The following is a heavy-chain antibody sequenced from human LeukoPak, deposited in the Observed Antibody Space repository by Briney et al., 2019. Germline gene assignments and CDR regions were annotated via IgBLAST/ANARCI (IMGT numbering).Heavy chain of an antibody. Sequence: GESLKISCKGSGYSFTSYWIGWVRQMPGKGLEWMGIIYPGDSDTRYSPSFQGQVTISADKSISTAYLQWSSLKASDTAMYYCARGDDILTGYLGSAAFDIWGQGTMVTVSS. CDR2: IYPGDSDT. V-gene: IGHV5-51*01. CDR3: ARGDDILTGYLGSAAFDI. D-gene: IGHD3-9*01. J-gene: IGHJ3*02. CDR1: GYSFTSYW.